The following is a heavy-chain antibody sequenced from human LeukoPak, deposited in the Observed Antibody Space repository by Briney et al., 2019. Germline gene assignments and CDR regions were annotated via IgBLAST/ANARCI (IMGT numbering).Heavy chain of an antibody. D-gene: IGHD4-23*01. CDR3: AKGLGTVVTGASVAFDY. J-gene: IGHJ4*02. CDR2: ISYDGSNK. V-gene: IGHV3-30*18. CDR1: GFTFSSYG. Sequence: GRSLRLSCAASGFTFSSYGMYWVRQAPGKGLEWVAVISYDGSNKYYADSVKGRFTISRDNSKNTLYLQMNSLRAEDTAVYYCAKGLGTVVTGASVAFDYWGQGTLVTVSS.